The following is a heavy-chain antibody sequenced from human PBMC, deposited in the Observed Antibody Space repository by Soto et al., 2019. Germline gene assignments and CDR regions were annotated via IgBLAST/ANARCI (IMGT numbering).Heavy chain of an antibody. Sequence: QLVESGGALVQPGRSLRLSCVSSGFAFDDYAMYWVRQAPGKGLEWVSGISWKSGSIGYADSVKGRFTISRDNAKNSLYLQMDSLRVEDTALYYCAKGDDSSGWYMYYGMDVWGQGTTVTVS. J-gene: IGHJ6*02. D-gene: IGHD6-19*01. CDR2: ISWKSGSI. CDR1: GFAFDDYA. CDR3: AKGDDSSGWYMYYGMDV. V-gene: IGHV3-9*01.